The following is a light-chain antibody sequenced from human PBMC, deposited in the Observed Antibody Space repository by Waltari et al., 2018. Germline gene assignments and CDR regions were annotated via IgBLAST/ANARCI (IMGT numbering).Light chain of an antibody. Sequence: QSALTQPASVSGSPGQSLTISCTGTSSDIGGYRYVPWYQQHPGKAPKLMIYEVFSRPSGVSGRFSGSQSGNTASLTISGLQAEDEADYYCSSFTSDSTLVFGGGTKLTVL. CDR2: EVF. CDR1: SSDIGGYRY. V-gene: IGLV2-14*01. CDR3: SSFTSDSTLV. J-gene: IGLJ3*02.